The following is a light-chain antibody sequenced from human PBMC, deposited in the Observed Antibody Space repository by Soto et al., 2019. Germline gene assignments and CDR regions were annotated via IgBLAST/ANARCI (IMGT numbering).Light chain of an antibody. V-gene: IGKV3-20*01. Sequence: EIGWTQSPGTLSLSPGERATPSCRASQSISSRYLAWYQQKPGQAPRLLIYSASSRATGITDRFSGSGSGTDFTLTVSRLEPEDFAVYYCQQYASSRVYTFGQGTRLDIK. J-gene: IGKJ2*01. CDR2: SAS. CDR1: QSISSRY. CDR3: QQYASSRVYT.